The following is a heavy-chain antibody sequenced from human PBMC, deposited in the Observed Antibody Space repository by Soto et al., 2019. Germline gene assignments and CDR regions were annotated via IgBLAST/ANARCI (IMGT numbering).Heavy chain of an antibody. CDR3: AREQTSGYTNWFDP. D-gene: IGHD3-3*01. CDR2: ISSSSSTI. J-gene: IGHJ5*02. Sequence: EVQLVESGGGLVQPGGSLRLSCAASGFTFSSYSMNWLRQAPGKGLEWVSYISSSSSTIYYADSVKGRFTISRDNAKNSLSLQMNCLRDEDTAVYYCAREQTSGYTNWFDPWGQGTLVTVSS. V-gene: IGHV3-48*02. CDR1: GFTFSSYS.